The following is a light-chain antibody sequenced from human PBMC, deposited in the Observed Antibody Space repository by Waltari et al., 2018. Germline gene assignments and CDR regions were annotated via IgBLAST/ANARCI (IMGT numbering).Light chain of an antibody. J-gene: IGKJ2*01. CDR1: DNIGNW. CDR2: RAT. V-gene: IGKV1-5*03. CDR3: QQYKDYPYT. Sequence: DIRMTQSPSTLSASVGARVTLTCRASDNIGNWLAWYQHRAGKAPNLLISRATVLESGVPSRFSGSGSGTDFTLSITSLQPGDFASFYCQQYKDYPYTFGQGTKLEI.